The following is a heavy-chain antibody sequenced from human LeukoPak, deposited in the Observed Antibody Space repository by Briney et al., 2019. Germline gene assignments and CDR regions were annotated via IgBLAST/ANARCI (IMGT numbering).Heavy chain of an antibody. CDR2: IKSKTDGGTT. CDR1: GFTFSNYG. V-gene: IGHV3-15*01. D-gene: IGHD3-9*01. CDR3: TTDKLRYFDWLFLDY. J-gene: IGHJ4*02. Sequence: GGSLRLSCAASGFTFSNYGMYWVRQAPGKGLEWVGRIKSKTDGGTTDYAAPVKGRFTISRDDSKNTLYLQMNSLKTEDTAVYYCTTDKLRYFDWLFLDYWGQGTLVTVSS.